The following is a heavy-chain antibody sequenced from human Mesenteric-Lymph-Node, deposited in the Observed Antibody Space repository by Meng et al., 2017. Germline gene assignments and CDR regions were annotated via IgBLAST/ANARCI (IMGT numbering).Heavy chain of an antibody. J-gene: IGHJ4*02. Sequence: GGSLRLSCAASGFTFSSYAIHWVRQAPGKGLEWVAVIWHDGRRKEYGDSVKGRFTMSRDNSKNTLYLEMNSLRAEDTGVYYCARDFGPRDNSYHPTNYFDSWGQGTLVTVSS. V-gene: IGHV3-33*01. CDR1: GFTFSSYA. CDR2: IWHDGRRK. CDR3: ARDFGPRDNSYHPTNYFDS. D-gene: IGHD3/OR15-3a*01.